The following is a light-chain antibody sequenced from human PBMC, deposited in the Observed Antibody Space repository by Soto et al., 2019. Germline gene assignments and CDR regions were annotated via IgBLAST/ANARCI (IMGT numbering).Light chain of an antibody. J-gene: IGKJ2*01. CDR1: QSVSSTY. V-gene: IGKV3-20*01. CDR2: GAS. Sequence: EIVLTQSPGTLSLSPGERATLSCRASQSVSSTYLAWYQRKPGQAPRVLVYGASNRATGIPDRFSGSGSGTDFTLTISRLELEDFAVYFCQQYGTSPPFTFGRGP. CDR3: QQYGTSPPFT.